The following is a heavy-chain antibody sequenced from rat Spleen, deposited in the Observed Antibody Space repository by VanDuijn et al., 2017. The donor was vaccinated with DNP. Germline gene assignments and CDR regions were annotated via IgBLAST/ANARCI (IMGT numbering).Heavy chain of an antibody. J-gene: IGHJ1*01. CDR2: ISYSGGT. CDR1: GYSITSNY. Sequence: EVQLQESGPGLVKPSQSLSLTCSVTGYSITSNYWGWIRKFPGNKMEWVGHISYSGGTSYNPSLTSRISITRDTSKNQFFLQLNSVTTEDTATYYCARGNDGYYPDWYFDFWGPGTMVTVSS. CDR3: ARGNDGYYPDWYFDF. V-gene: IGHV3-1*01. D-gene: IGHD1-12*03.